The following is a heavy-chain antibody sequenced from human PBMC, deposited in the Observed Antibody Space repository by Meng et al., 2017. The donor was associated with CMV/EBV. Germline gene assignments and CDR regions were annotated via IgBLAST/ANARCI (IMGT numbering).Heavy chain of an antibody. CDR3: ARDQTGGALFDN. Sequence: LRLSCAISGDSVSNNNAAWHWIRQSPSRGLEWLGRTYYRSKWYNDYAVSVKSRIIINPDTAKNQFSLQLNSVTPEDTAVYYCARDQTGGALFDNWGRGTLVTVSS. CDR1: GDSVSNNNAA. J-gene: IGHJ4*02. D-gene: IGHD7-27*01. CDR2: TYYRSKWYN. V-gene: IGHV6-1*01.